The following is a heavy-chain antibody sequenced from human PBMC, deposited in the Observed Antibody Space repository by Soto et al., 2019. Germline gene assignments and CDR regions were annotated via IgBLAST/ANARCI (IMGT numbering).Heavy chain of an antibody. V-gene: IGHV5-51*01. J-gene: IGHJ4*02. D-gene: IGHD3-9*01. CDR1: GYEFSKYW. CDR3: ASLQRTVIMLVARAYFDA. CDR2: IYPRDSDT. Sequence: PGESLKISCQVSGYEFSKYWIAWVRQMPGKGLEWMGIIYPRDSDTRYSPSFQGQVAISADKSTNTAYLQWISVKASDTATYYCASLQRTVIMLVARAYFDAWGPGAQVTVSS.